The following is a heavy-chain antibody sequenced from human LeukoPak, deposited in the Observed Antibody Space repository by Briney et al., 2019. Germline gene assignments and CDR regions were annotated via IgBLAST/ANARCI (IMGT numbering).Heavy chain of an antibody. J-gene: IGHJ5*02. D-gene: IGHD4-11*01. CDR1: GGTFSSYA. CDR2: IIPIFGTA. V-gene: IGHV1-69*13. Sequence: ASVKLSCKASGGTFSSYAISWVRQAPGQGLEWMGGIIPIFGTANYAQKFQGRVTITADESTSTAYMELSSLRPEDTAVYYCARDTVTTRWFDPWGQGTLVTVFS. CDR3: ARDTVTTRWFDP.